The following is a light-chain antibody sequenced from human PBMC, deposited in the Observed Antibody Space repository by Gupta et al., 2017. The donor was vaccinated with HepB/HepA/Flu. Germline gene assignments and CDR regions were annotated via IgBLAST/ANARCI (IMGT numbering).Light chain of an antibody. CDR3: QQCDSTPWT. CDR2: AAS. J-gene: IGKJ1*01. Sequence: DIQMTQSPSSLSASVGARVTITCRASQSISTYVNWYQQKPGKAPNLLIYAASSLESGVPSRFSGSGSGTDFTLIIRSLQPEDIATYYCQQCDSTPWTFGQGTRVEIK. V-gene: IGKV1-39*01. CDR1: QSISTY.